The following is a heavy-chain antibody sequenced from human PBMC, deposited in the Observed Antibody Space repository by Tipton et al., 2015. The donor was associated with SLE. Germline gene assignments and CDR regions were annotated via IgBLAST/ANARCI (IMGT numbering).Heavy chain of an antibody. CDR1: GTSISSSY. V-gene: IGHV4-59*01. J-gene: IGHJ4*02. Sequence: TLSLTCTVSGTSISSSYWNWIRQPPGKGLEYIGYIHYTGDTNYNPSLNSRVTISVDMSNNQFSLTLRSVTAADTAIYYCVREGIAAPGTGYYFDFWGQGILLTVSS. CDR2: IHYTGDT. D-gene: IGHD6-13*01. CDR3: VREGIAAPGTGYYFDF.